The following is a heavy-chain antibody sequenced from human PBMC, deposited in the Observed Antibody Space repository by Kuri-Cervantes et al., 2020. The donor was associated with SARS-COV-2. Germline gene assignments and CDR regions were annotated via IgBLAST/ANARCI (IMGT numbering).Heavy chain of an antibody. V-gene: IGHV4-34*01. CDR2: IHHTEGT. CDR3: APSAFFSTVGP. J-gene: IGHJ5*02. Sequence: SETLSLTCAVYGESFTNHYWSWIRQSPGKGPEWIGEIHHTEGTNYNPSLKSRVTISLDTPKNQLSLTVTSMTAADTAVYYCAPSAFFSTVGPWGQGAPVTVSS. D-gene: IGHD1-26*01. CDR1: GESFTNHY.